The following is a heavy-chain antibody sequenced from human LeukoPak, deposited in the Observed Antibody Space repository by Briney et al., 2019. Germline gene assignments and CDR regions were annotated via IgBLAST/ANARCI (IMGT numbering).Heavy chain of an antibody. J-gene: IGHJ6*03. Sequence: GGSLRLSCDGSGFSFIKSAMGGVRQAPGKGLEGVSGVIARGHYTYYADSAKRRFTISRDNSKNTLYLQMNSLRAEDTALYYCAKDGSWGDYYFYFYIAVWGKGTTVTVSS. CDR1: GFSFIKSA. V-gene: IGHV3-23*01. CDR3: AKDGSWGDYYFYFYIAV. D-gene: IGHD3-16*01. CDR2: VIARGHYT.